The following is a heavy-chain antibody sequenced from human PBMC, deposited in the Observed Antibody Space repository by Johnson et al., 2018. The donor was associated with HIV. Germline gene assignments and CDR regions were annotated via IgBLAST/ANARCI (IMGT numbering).Heavy chain of an antibody. J-gene: IGHJ3*02. CDR1: GFSFSNYA. CDR2: ISYDGGTT. V-gene: IGHV3-30*14. Sequence: QVQLVESGGGVVQPERSLRLSCAASGFSFSNYAIHWVRQAPGKGLECVAAISYDGGTTYYSDSVKGRFTISRDNSKNTLHLQMNSLRAEDTAVYYCASITTIAAAGRGAFDIWGQGTMVTVSS. D-gene: IGHD6-13*01. CDR3: ASITTIAAAGRGAFDI.